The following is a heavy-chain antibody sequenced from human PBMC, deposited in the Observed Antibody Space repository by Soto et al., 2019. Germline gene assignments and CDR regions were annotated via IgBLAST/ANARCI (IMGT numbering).Heavy chain of an antibody. D-gene: IGHD6-13*01. CDR2: IVPIYRTA. J-gene: IGHJ4*02. V-gene: IGHV1-69*13. CDR3: AVFRSSWFGDGRLDS. Sequence: ASVKVSCKASGGTFSSYRINWVRQAPGQGLEWVGGIVPIYRTADYAQKFQGRVTITADESARTSYMELRSLEASDTAIYYCAVFRSSWFGDGRLDSWGPGTLVTVSS. CDR1: GGTFSSYR.